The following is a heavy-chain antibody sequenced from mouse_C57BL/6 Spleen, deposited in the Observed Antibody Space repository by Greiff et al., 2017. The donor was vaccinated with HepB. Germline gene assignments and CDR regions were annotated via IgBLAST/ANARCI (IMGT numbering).Heavy chain of an antibody. CDR3: ARTLYDGYLDD. CDR1: GYAFSSYW. V-gene: IGHV1-80*01. CDR2: IYPGDGDT. Sequence: QVQLQQSGAELVKPGASVKISCKASGYAFSSYWMNWVKQRPGKGLEWIGQIYPGDGDTNYNGKFKGKATLTADKSSSTAYMQLSSLTSEDSAVYCCARTLYDGYLDDWGQGTTLTVSS. D-gene: IGHD2-3*01. J-gene: IGHJ2*01.